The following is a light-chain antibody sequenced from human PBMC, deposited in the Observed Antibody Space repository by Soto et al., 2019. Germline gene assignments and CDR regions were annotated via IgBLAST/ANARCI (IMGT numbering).Light chain of an antibody. J-gene: IGLJ1*01. CDR3: ISXXXXXXXX. Sequence: QSALTQPASVSGSPGQSITISCTGSSSDVGAYNFVSWYQQHPGQGPKLMIFEVSNRPSGVSNRFSGSKSGNSASLTISGXXXEDEADYYXISXXXXXXXXFGTG. CDR2: EVS. CDR1: SSDVGAYNF. V-gene: IGLV2-14*01.